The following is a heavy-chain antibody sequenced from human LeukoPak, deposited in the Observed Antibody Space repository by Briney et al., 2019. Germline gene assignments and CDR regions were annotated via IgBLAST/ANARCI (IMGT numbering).Heavy chain of an antibody. CDR1: GFLLSSYA. V-gene: IGHV3-23*01. CDR2: ISVSRGST. J-gene: IGHJ4*02. CDR3: ANDGDYNYFDY. D-gene: IGHD4-17*01. Sequence: GGSLRLPCAASGFLLSSYAMRWVRQAPGRGRELVSAISVSRGSTYYADSVKGPFTISRDNSKNTLYRQMNSPRAEDTAVYYCANDGDYNYFDYWGQGTLVTVSS.